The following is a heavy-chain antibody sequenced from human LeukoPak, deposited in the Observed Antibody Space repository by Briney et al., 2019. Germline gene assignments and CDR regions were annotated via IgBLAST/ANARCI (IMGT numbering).Heavy chain of an antibody. CDR2: IYHSGNT. J-gene: IGHJ6*03. CDR3: ARDGIAVAGAYYYYMEV. CDR1: GGSISSGGYY. Sequence: SQTLSLTCTVSGGSISSGGYYWSWIRQPPGRGLEWIGYIYHSGNTYYNPSLKSRVTISVDRSKNQFSLKLISVTAADTAVYYCARDGIAVAGAYYYYMEVWGKGTTVTVSS. D-gene: IGHD6-19*01. V-gene: IGHV4-30-2*01.